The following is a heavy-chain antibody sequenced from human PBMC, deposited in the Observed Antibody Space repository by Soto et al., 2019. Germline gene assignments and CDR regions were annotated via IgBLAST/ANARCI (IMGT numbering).Heavy chain of an antibody. V-gene: IGHV3-72*01. CDR3: AMNSQPRQDMDFWSGYYNYYYYYGMDV. CDR1: GFTFSDNY. D-gene: IGHD3-3*01. Sequence: EVQLVESGGGLVQPGGSLRLSCAASGFTFSDNYMDWVRQAPGKGLEWVGRTRNKANSYTTEYAASVKGRFTISRDDSKNSLYLQMNSLKTEDTAVYYCAMNSQPRQDMDFWSGYYNYYYYYGMDVWGQGTTVTVSS. J-gene: IGHJ6*02. CDR2: TRNKANSYTT.